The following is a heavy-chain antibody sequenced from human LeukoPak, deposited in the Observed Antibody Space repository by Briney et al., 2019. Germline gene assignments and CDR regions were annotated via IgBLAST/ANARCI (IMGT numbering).Heavy chain of an antibody. V-gene: IGHV3-7*01. CDR1: GFTFSSYW. J-gene: IGHJ4*02. CDR3: ARAKRGYSGYDYLMDFDY. CDR2: IKQDGSEK. D-gene: IGHD5-12*01. Sequence: PGGSLRLSCAASGFTFSSYWMSWVRQAPGKGLEWVANIKQDGSEKYYVDSVKGRFTISRDNAKNSLYLQMNSLRAEDTAVYYCARAKRGYSGYDYLMDFDYWGQGTLVTVSS.